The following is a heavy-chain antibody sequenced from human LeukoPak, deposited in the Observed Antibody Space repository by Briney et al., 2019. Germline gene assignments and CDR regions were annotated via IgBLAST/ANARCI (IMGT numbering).Heavy chain of an antibody. D-gene: IGHD3-3*01. Sequence: SETLSLTCAVYGGSFSGYYWSWIRQPPGKGLEWIGEINHSGSTNYNPSLKSRVTMSVDTSKNQFSLKLSSVTAADTAVYYCARAAHLRFLEENWFDPWGQGTLVTVSS. CDR1: GGSFSGYY. J-gene: IGHJ5*02. CDR3: ARAAHLRFLEENWFDP. CDR2: INHSGST. V-gene: IGHV4-34*01.